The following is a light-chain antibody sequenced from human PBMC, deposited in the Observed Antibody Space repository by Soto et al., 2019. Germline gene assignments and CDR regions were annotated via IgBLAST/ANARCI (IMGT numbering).Light chain of an antibody. V-gene: IGKV2-28*01. CDR1: QSLLHSNGYNY. J-gene: IGKJ3*01. CDR2: LGS. CDR3: MQALQTPFT. Sequence: DIVMTQSPLSLPVTPGEPASISCRSSQSLLHSNGYNYLDWYLQKPGQSPQLLIYLGSNRASGVPDRFSGSGSGTDFTLKISRVEADNVGVYYCMQALQTPFTFGPGTKVEIK.